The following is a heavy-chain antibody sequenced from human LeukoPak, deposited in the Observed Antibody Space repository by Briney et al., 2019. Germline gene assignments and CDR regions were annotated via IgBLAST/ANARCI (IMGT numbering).Heavy chain of an antibody. D-gene: IGHD2-2*01. Sequence: GSLRLSCAASGFTFSSYSMNWVRQAPGKGLEWVSYISTSSSTIYYADSVKGRFTISTDNAKNSLSLQMSSLRDEDTAVYYCARGGEGLVLVPPHFDYWGQGTLVTVSS. J-gene: IGHJ4*02. V-gene: IGHV3-48*02. CDR3: ARGGEGLVLVPPHFDY. CDR2: ISTSSSTI. CDR1: GFTFSSYS.